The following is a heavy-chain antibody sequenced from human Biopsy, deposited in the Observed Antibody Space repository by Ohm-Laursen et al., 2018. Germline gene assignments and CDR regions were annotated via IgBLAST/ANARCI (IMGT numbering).Heavy chain of an antibody. D-gene: IGHD3-3*01. Sequence: GSSVKVSCKTSGFTFTGYYIHWVRQAPGQGLEWMGWIIAVSGLVNYAPKFQGRVSITADKSTTTAYMELSNLKSEDTAVYYCATPFQYYDSWGGYPPFDHWGQGTLVTVSS. V-gene: IGHV1-69*17. CDR1: GFTFTGYY. CDR3: ATPFQYYDSWGGYPPFDH. CDR2: IIAVSGLV. J-gene: IGHJ4*02.